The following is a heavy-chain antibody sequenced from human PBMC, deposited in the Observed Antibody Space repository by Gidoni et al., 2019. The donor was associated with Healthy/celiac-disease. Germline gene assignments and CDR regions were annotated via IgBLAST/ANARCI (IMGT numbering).Heavy chain of an antibody. CDR3: ARAPDGFEGSVLRYFDWSPTYNWFDP. J-gene: IGHJ5*02. CDR2: INAGNGNT. CDR1: GYTFTSYA. D-gene: IGHD3-9*01. V-gene: IGHV1-3*01. Sequence: QVQLVQSGAEVKKPGASVKVSCTASGYTFTSYAMHWVRQAPGQRLEWMGWINAGNGNTKYSQKFQGRVTITRDTSASTAYMELSSLRSEDTAVYYCARAPDGFEGSVLRYFDWSPTYNWFDPWGQGTLVTVSS.